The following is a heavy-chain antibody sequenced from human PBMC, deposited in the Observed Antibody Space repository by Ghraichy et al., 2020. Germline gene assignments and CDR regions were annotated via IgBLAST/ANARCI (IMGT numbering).Heavy chain of an antibody. V-gene: IGHV4-59*08. Sequence: SQTLSLTCTVSGGSISSYYWSWIRQPPGKGLEWIGYIYYSGSTNYNPSLKSRVTISVDTSKNQFSLKLSSGTAADTAVYYCARYYYGSGSLHWYFDLWGRGTLVTVSS. D-gene: IGHD3-10*01. CDR3: ARYYYGSGSLHWYFDL. J-gene: IGHJ2*01. CDR1: GGSISSYY. CDR2: IYYSGST.